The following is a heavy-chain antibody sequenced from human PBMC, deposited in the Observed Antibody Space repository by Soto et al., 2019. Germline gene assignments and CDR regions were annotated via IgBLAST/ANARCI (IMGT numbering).Heavy chain of an antibody. CDR3: AKQTTVVTLHNWFDP. Sequence: GGSLRLSCAASGFTFSNAWMSWVRQAPGKGLEWVSAISGSGGSTYYADSVKGRFTISRDNSKNTLYLQMNSLRAEDTAVYYWAKQTTVVTLHNWFDPWGQGTLVTVSS. V-gene: IGHV3-23*01. CDR1: GFTFSNAW. D-gene: IGHD4-17*01. J-gene: IGHJ5*02. CDR2: ISGSGGST.